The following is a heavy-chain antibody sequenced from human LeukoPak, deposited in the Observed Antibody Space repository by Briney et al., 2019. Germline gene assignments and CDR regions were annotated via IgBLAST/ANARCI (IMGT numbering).Heavy chain of an antibody. J-gene: IGHJ5*02. Sequence: GGSLRLSCAASGFTFSSYGMSWVRQAPGKGLEWASAISGSGGSTYYADSVKGRFTISRDNSKNTLYLQMNSLRAEDTAVYYCAKQNGGYAGDDWFDPWGQGTLVTVSS. V-gene: IGHV3-23*01. CDR2: ISGSGGST. D-gene: IGHD5-12*01. CDR3: AKQNGGYAGDDWFDP. CDR1: GFTFSSYG.